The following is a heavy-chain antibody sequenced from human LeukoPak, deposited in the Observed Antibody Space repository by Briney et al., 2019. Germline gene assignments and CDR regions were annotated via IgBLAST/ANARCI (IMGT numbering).Heavy chain of an antibody. CDR2: IYYSGST. CDR1: GGSISGYY. Sequence: PSETLSLTCTVSGGSISGYYWSWIRQPPGKGLEWIGYIYYSGSTNYNPSLKSRVTISVDTSKNQFSLKLSSVTAADTAVYYCARALTTAYYFDYWGQGTLVTVSS. V-gene: IGHV4-59*01. J-gene: IGHJ4*02. D-gene: IGHD4-11*01. CDR3: ARALTTAYYFDY.